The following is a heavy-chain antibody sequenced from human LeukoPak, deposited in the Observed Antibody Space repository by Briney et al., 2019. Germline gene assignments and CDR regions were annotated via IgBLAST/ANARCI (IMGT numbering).Heavy chain of an antibody. V-gene: IGHV1-2*02. CDR3: ARAGGRSWFDP. Sequence: GASVKVSCKASGYTFTGYYMHWVRQAPGQGLEWMGWINPNSGGTNYAQKFQGRVTMTTDTFMSTAYMELSRLTSDDTAVYYCARAGGRSWFDPWGQGTLVTVSS. CDR1: GYTFTGYY. J-gene: IGHJ5*02. CDR2: INPNSGGT.